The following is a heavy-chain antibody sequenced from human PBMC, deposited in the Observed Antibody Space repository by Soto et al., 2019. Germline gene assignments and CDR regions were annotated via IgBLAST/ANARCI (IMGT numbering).Heavy chain of an antibody. V-gene: IGHV3-73*02. D-gene: IGHD3-22*01. CDR1: GFTFSGSA. J-gene: IGHJ4*02. CDR3: TRRYFYDSSGSYMDDY. CDR2: IRSKANNYAT. Sequence: EVQLVESGGGLVQPGGSLKLSCAASGFTFSGSAMHWVRQASGKGLQWVGRIRSKANNYATSYDASVKGRFTISRDDSQNTAYLQMNSLKTEDTAMYYCTRRYFYDSSGSYMDDYWGQGTLVTVSS.